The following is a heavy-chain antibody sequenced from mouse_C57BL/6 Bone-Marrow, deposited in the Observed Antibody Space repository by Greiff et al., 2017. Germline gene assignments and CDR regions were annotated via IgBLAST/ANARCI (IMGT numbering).Heavy chain of an antibody. CDR2: ISSGGSYT. V-gene: IGHV5-6*01. Sequence: EVKLVESGGDLVKPGGSLKLSCAASGFTFSSYGMSWVRQTPDKTLEWVATISSGGSYTYSPDSVKGRFTISRDNAKNTLYLQMSSLKSEDTAMYYCAGYSRRDWYFDVWGTGTTVTDSS. D-gene: IGHD1-2*01. CDR3: AGYSRRDWYFDV. J-gene: IGHJ1*03. CDR1: GFTFSSYG.